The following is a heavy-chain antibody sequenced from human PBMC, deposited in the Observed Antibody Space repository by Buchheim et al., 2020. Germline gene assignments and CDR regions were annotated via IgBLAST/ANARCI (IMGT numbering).Heavy chain of an antibody. Sequence: QVQVVESGGGVVQPGGSPRLSCGASGFSFRDYGMHWVRQAPGKGLEGVAVISYDGSKKYYGDSVKGGFTISRDNSKNRVFLQMNSLRVEDTAVYYCTKAFYYGSGDYYSRMGYFFGMDVWGPGTT. CDR3: TKAFYYGSGDYYSRMGYFFGMDV. CDR2: ISYDGSKK. CDR1: GFSFRDYG. V-gene: IGHV3-30*18. J-gene: IGHJ6*02. D-gene: IGHD3-10*01.